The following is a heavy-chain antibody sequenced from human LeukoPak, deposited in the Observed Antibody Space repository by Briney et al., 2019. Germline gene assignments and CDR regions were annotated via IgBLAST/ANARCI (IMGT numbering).Heavy chain of an antibody. V-gene: IGHV3-21*01. J-gene: IGHJ4*02. D-gene: IGHD6-13*01. CDR2: ISSSSSYI. CDR1: GFTFSSYS. CDR3: ARDRIAAPGVGDY. Sequence: GGSLRLSCAASGFTFSSYSMNWVRQAPGKGLEWVSSISSSSSYIYYADSVKGRFTISRDNAKNSLYLQMNSLRAEDTAVYYCARDRIAAPGVGDYWGQGTLVTVSS.